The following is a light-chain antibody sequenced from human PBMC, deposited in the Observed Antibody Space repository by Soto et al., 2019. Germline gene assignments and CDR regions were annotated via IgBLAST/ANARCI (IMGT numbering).Light chain of an antibody. CDR2: GAS. V-gene: IGKV3-15*01. Sequence: EIVMTQSPATLSVSPGERATLSCRASQSLNNNLAWYQQKPGQAPRLLIYGASTRATVIPARFSGSGSGTEFTHTISSLQSEEFAVYYCQQYNKLPPYTLGLWTKREIK. J-gene: IGKJ2*01. CDR3: QQYNKLPPYT. CDR1: QSLNNN.